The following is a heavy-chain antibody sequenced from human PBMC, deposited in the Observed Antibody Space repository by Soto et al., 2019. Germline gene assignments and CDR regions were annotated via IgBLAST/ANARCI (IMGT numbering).Heavy chain of an antibody. D-gene: IGHD3-22*01. CDR3: ARRSAYYYDSSGYYYYFDY. CDR1: GFTFSSYA. CDR2: ISGSGGST. Sequence: EVQLLESGGSLVQPGGSLRLSCAASGFTFSSYAMSWVRQAPGKGLEWVSAISGSGGSTYYADSVKGRFTISRDNSKNTLYLQMNSLRAEDTAVYYCARRSAYYYDSSGYYYYFDYWGQGTLVTVSS. V-gene: IGHV3-23*01. J-gene: IGHJ4*02.